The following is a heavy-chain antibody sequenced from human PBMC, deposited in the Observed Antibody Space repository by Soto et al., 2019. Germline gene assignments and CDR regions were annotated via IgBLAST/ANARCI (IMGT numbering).Heavy chain of an antibody. CDR1: GFSFSSNW. CDR2: INSDGSSA. CDR3: AADRTYCGLGPNALDM. V-gene: IGHV3-74*01. D-gene: IGHD2-21*01. J-gene: IGHJ3*02. Sequence: GGSLRLSCAASGFSFSSNWMHWVRQAPGKGLVWASRINSDGSSAAYADSVKGRFTISRDNSNNTLYLQMNSLRSEDTAVYCCAADRTYCGLGPNALDMWGQGTMVTVSS.